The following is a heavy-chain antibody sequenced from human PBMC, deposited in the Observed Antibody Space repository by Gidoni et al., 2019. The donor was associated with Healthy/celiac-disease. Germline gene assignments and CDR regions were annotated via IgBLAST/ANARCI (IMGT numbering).Heavy chain of an antibody. Sequence: EVQLLESGGGLVQPGGSLRPSCAASGFTFSSYAMSWVRQAPGKGLGWVSAISGSGGSTYYADSVKGRFTISRDNSKNTLYLQMNSLRAEDTAVYYCAKDVDYGGNAYYFDYWGQGTLVTVSS. D-gene: IGHD4-17*01. J-gene: IGHJ4*02. CDR2: ISGSGGST. V-gene: IGHV3-23*01. CDR1: GFTFSSYA. CDR3: AKDVDYGGNAYYFDY.